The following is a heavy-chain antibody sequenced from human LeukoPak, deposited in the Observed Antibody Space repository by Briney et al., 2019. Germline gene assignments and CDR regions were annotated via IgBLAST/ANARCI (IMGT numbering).Heavy chain of an antibody. CDR3: AASIAVAGTPFDY. J-gene: IGHJ4*02. CDR1: GGSISSYY. Sequence: SETLSLTCTVSGGSISSYYWSWIRQPPGKGLEWIGYIYYSGSTNYNPSLKSRVTISVDTSKNQFSLKLSSVAAADTAVYYCAASIAVAGTPFDYWGQGTLVTVSS. D-gene: IGHD6-19*01. CDR2: IYYSGST. V-gene: IGHV4-59*01.